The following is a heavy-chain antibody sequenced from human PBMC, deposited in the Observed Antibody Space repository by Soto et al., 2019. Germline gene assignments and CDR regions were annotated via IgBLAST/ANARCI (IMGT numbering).Heavy chain of an antibody. D-gene: IGHD1-1*01. Sequence: QVQLVEPGGGVVQPGRSLRLSCAASGFTFSSYAMHWVRQAPGKGLEWVAVISYDGSNKYYADSVKGRFTISRDNSKNTLYLQMNSLRAEDTAVYYCAREVGGAGRNYFDYWGQGTLVTVSS. CDR3: AREVGGAGRNYFDY. CDR1: GFTFSSYA. CDR2: ISYDGSNK. J-gene: IGHJ4*02. V-gene: IGHV3-30-3*01.